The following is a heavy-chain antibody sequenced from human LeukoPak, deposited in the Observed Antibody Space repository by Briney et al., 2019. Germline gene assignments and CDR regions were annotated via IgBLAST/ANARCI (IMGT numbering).Heavy chain of an antibody. V-gene: IGHV1-18*01. CDR3: ARAGQGFCYDNNAYYYDD. CDR2: ISAYNGNP. J-gene: IGHJ4*02. Sequence: ASVKVSCKASGYSFTNYGISWVRQGPGQGLEWMGWISAYNGNPTYAQKLRGRVTVTTDTSTSTAYMELRSLRSDDTAVYYCARAGQGFCYDNNAYYYDDWGQGTLVTVAS. CDR1: GYSFTNYG. D-gene: IGHD3-22*01.